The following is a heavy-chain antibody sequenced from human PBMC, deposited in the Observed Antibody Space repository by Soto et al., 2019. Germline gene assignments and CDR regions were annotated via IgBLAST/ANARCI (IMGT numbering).Heavy chain of an antibody. J-gene: IGHJ3*02. CDR3: AKRFAYSSGLDGFDI. V-gene: IGHV3-23*01. CDR2: ISGSGGTT. D-gene: IGHD6-19*01. CDR1: GFIFSSYA. Sequence: VQLLESGGGLVQPGGSLRLSCAASGFIFSSYAMTWVRQAPGKGLEWVSGISGSGGTTYYVDSVKGRFTISRDNSKNTLYLQMNSLRAEDSAIYYCAKRFAYSSGLDGFDIWGQGTMVTVSS.